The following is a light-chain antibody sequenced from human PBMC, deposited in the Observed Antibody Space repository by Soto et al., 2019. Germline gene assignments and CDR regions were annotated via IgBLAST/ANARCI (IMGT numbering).Light chain of an antibody. CDR1: QSISCW. CDR3: QRCNSYSPT. Sequence: IQMNQSPSTLSASVGDRVTITSRTRQSISCWWAWYQQKTGEATKLRIYKASSLETGGPSGLSGIGSGIECTRAVSSVQPDYLATDYCQRCNSYSPTVGQATKVEI. CDR2: KAS. J-gene: IGKJ1*01. V-gene: IGKV1-5*03.